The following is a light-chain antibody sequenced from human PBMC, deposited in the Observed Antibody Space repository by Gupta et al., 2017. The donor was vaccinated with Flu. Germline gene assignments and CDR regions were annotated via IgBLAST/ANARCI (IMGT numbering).Light chain of an antibody. V-gene: IGLV2-11*01. J-gene: IGLJ2*01. Sequence: HSALTQPRPVSGSPGQSVTISCTGTSSDVGGYEYVSWYLQHPGNAPKLIIYDVTERPSGVPARFSGSKSGNTASLTISGLQVDDEGDYCCCSFAGRYTFIFGGGTKVTVL. CDR1: SSDVGGYEY. CDR3: CSFAGRYTFI. CDR2: DVT.